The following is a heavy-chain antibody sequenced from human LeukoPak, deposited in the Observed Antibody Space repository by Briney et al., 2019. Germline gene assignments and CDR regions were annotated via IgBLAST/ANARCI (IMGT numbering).Heavy chain of an antibody. J-gene: IGHJ5*02. Sequence: GGSLRLSCAASGFTFSNYDMSWVRQAPGKGLEWVSSISDSGGSTYYADSVKGRFTISRDNSKNTLYLQMCNRRAADTAVYYCAKDLSRAVAADWFDPWDQGSLVTVSS. V-gene: IGHV3-23*01. CDR3: AKDLSRAVAADWFDP. D-gene: IGHD6-19*01. CDR1: GFTFSNYD. CDR2: ISDSGGST.